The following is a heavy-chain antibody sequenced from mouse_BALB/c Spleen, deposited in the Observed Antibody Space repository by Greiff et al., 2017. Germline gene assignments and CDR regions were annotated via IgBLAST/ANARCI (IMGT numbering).Heavy chain of an antibody. CDR1: GYSITSDYA. V-gene: IGHV3-2*02. CDR3: AREGIWWFPPYAMDY. J-gene: IGHJ4*01. CDR2: ISYSGST. D-gene: IGHD1-1*02. Sequence: EVKLQESGPGLVKPSQSLSLTCTVTGYSITSDYAWNWIRQFPGNKLEWMGYISYSGSTSYNPSLKSRISITRDTSKNQFFLQLNSVTTEDTATYYCAREGIWWFPPYAMDYWGQGTSVTVSS.